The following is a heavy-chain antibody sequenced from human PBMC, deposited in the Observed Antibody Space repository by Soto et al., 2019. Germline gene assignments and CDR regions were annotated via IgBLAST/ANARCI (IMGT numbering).Heavy chain of an antibody. J-gene: IGHJ6*02. D-gene: IGHD6-13*01. V-gene: IGHV5-51*01. Sequence: PGESLKISCKGSGYSFTSYWIGWVRQMPGKGLELMGIIYPGDSDTRYSSSFQGQVTISADKSISTAYLQWSSLKASDTAMYYCARTAAAGKYYYGMDVWGQGTTVTVSS. CDR1: GYSFTSYW. CDR2: IYPGDSDT. CDR3: ARTAAAGKYYYGMDV.